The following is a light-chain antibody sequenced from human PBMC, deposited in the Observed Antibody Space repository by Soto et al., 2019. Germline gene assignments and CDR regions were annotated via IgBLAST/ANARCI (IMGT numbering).Light chain of an antibody. CDR2: GAS. Sequence: EIVMTQSPATLSVSPGERATLSCRATESITRNLAWYQHKPGQAPRLLIYGASTRATGIPARFSGSGSGTEFTLTISSLQSEDFAVYNCQQYNKLPRTFGQGTKVDIK. CDR1: ESITRN. V-gene: IGKV3-15*01. J-gene: IGKJ2*01. CDR3: QQYNKLPRT.